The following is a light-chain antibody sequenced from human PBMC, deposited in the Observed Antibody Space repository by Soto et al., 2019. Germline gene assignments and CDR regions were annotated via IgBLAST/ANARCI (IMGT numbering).Light chain of an antibody. CDR3: QQSYSTPPGWT. J-gene: IGKJ1*01. CDR1: QNINNY. CDR2: DAS. Sequence: DIQMTQSPSSLSASVGDRVTITCQASQNINNYLNWYQQKPGRAPKLLIYDASNLEAGVPSRFRGSGSGTDFTFTISRLQPEDIATYYCQQSYSTPPGWTFGQGTKV. V-gene: IGKV1-33*01.